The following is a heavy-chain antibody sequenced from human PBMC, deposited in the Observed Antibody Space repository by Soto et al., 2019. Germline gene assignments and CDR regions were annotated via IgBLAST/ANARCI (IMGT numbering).Heavy chain of an antibody. V-gene: IGHV3-30-3*01. CDR2: ISYDGSNK. CDR3: AGPLWRDDYNWGYFDL. D-gene: IGHD4-4*01. J-gene: IGHJ2*01. Sequence: QVQLVESGGGVVQPGRSLRLSCAASGFTFSSYAMHWVRQAPGKGLEWVAVISYDGSNKYYADSVKGRFTISRDNSKNTLYLQRNSLRAEDTAVYYCAGPLWRDDYNWGYFDLWGRGTLVTVSS. CDR1: GFTFSSYA.